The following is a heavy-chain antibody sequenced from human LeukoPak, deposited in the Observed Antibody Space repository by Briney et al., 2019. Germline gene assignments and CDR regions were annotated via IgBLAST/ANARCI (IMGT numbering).Heavy chain of an antibody. D-gene: IGHD2-15*01. CDR2: IYPGDSDT. J-gene: IGHJ6*02. Sequence: HGESLKISCKGSGYSFTSYWIGWVRQMPGKGLEWMGIIYPGDSDTRYSPSFQGQVTISADKSISTAYLQWSSLEASDTAMYYCARTAGPYCSGGSCITKGYYYYGMDVWGQGTTVTVSS. V-gene: IGHV5-51*01. CDR1: GYSFTSYW. CDR3: ARTAGPYCSGGSCITKGYYYYGMDV.